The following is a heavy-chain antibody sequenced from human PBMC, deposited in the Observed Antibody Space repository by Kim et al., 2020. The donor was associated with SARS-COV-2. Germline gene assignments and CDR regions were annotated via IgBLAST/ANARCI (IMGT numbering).Heavy chain of an antibody. J-gene: IGHJ6*02. Sequence: SETLSLTCTVSGGSMSNYYWSWIRQSPGKGLEWIGYIYYSGSTNFNPSLKSRVTISVDTSKNQFSLKVNSVTSADTAVYYCARGATGNYSDYGLDVLGQG. D-gene: IGHD3-9*01. CDR3: ARGATGNYSDYGLDV. CDR2: IYYSGST. V-gene: IGHV4-59*13. CDR1: GGSMSNYY.